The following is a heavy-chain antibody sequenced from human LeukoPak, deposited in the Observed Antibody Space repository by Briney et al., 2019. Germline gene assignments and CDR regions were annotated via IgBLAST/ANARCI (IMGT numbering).Heavy chain of an antibody. Sequence: SETLSLTCTVSGGSISSSSYYWGWIRQPPGKGLKWIGYIYHSGSTYYNPSLKSRVTLSVDTSQNQFSLNLSSVHAADTAVYYCARHESAFPPYVHYWGQGTLVTVSS. J-gene: IGHJ4*02. CDR2: IYHSGST. CDR3: ARHESAFPPYVHY. V-gene: IGHV4-39*01. CDR1: GGSISSSSYY. D-gene: IGHD3-10*02.